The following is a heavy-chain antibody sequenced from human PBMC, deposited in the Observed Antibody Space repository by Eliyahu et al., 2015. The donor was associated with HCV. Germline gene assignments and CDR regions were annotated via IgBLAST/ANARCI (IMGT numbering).Heavy chain of an antibody. J-gene: IGHJ4*02. V-gene: IGHV3-74*01. Sequence: EVRLVESGGGLVQPGGSLTLSCXASEPTFGTFWMHWVRQAPGKGLVWVSRISPDGSTINYADFVKGRFTISRDNAKNTLYLQLNSLRPEDTAVYYCVTSPRAEAGNYWGQGTLVTVSS. CDR3: VTSPRAEAGNY. D-gene: IGHD6-13*01. CDR2: ISPDGSTI. CDR1: EPTFGTFW.